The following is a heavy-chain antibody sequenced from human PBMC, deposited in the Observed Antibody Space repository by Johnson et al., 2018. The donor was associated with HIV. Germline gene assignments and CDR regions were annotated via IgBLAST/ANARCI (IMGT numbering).Heavy chain of an antibody. CDR1: GFTFSDYY. CDR3: ARGGRGVRITMIVVVPNDAFDI. Sequence: VQLVESGGCLVKPGGSLRLSCAASGFTFSDYYMTWIRQAPGKGLEWVSCISGRGDTKSYADSVKGRFTISRDNAKNSLYLQMNSLRAEDTAVYYCARGGRGVRITMIVVVPNDAFDIWGQGTMVTVSS. J-gene: IGHJ3*02. D-gene: IGHD3-22*01. V-gene: IGHV3-11*04. CDR2: ISGRGDTK.